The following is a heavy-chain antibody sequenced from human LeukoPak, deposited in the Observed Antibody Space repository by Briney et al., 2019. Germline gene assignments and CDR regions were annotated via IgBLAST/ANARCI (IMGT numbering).Heavy chain of an antibody. V-gene: IGHV1-2*04. CDR3: ARDRSGQWLVGGMDV. Sequence: ASVKVSCKASGYTFNGYYMHWVRQAPGQGLEWMGWINPNSGGTNYAQKFQGWVTMTRETSISTAYMELSRLRSDDTAVYYCARDRSGQWLVGGMDVWGQGTTVTVSS. CDR2: INPNSGGT. CDR1: GYTFNGYY. J-gene: IGHJ6*02. D-gene: IGHD6-19*01.